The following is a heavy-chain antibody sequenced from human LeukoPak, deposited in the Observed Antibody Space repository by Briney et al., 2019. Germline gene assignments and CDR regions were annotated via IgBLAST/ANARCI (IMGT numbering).Heavy chain of an antibody. J-gene: IGHJ4*02. CDR1: GGSFSGYY. Sequence: SETLSLTCAVSGGSFSGYYWSWIRLPPGKGLEWIGEIDHRGGTNYSPSLKSRVTISVDTSKNQFSLRLTSVTAADTAVYYCARQLDHYDNIYYFDYWGQGTLVTVSS. CDR3: ARQLDHYDNIYYFDY. D-gene: IGHD3-16*01. V-gene: IGHV4-34*01. CDR2: IDHRGGT.